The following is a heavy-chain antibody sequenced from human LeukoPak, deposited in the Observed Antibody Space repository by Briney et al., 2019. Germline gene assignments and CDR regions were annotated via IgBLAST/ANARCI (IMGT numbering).Heavy chain of an antibody. Sequence: PGGSLRLSCAASGFRFDYYRMNWVRQAPGKGLEWVSSISSSSSYIHYADSVKGRFTISRDNSKNTLVLQMNSLRSEDTAVYFCARDNRDWAFDYWGQGTLVTVSS. J-gene: IGHJ4*02. CDR2: ISSSSSYI. CDR1: GFRFDYYR. D-gene: IGHD2-21*02. V-gene: IGHV3-21*01. CDR3: ARDNRDWAFDY.